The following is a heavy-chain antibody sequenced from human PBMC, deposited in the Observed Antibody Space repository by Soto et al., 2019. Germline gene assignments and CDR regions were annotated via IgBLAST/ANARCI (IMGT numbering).Heavy chain of an antibody. CDR3: ARGRYGDY. Sequence: QVHLVQSGAEVKKPGASVKVSCKGSGYDFTTYGITWVRQAPGQGLEWMAWISAHNGNTDYAQKLQGRVTVTRDTSTSTAYMALRSLRSAATAVYYCARGRYGDYWGQGALVTVSS. J-gene: IGHJ4*02. CDR2: ISAHNGNT. V-gene: IGHV1-18*01. CDR1: GYDFTTYG. D-gene: IGHD1-1*01.